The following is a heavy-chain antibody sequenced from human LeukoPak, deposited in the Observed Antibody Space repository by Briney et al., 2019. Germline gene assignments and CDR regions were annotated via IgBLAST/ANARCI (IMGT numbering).Heavy chain of an antibody. CDR2: IYNNGIT. V-gene: IGHV4-4*07. J-gene: IGHJ4*02. CDR3: ARALVGATPLDY. CDR1: GGSIRSYF. Sequence: PSETLSLTCTVSGGSIRSYFWSWFRQPAGKGLEWIGRIYNNGITNYNPSLKSRVTMSVDTSKNQFSLKLSSVTAADTAVYYCARALVGATPLDYWGQGTLVTVSS. D-gene: IGHD1-26*01.